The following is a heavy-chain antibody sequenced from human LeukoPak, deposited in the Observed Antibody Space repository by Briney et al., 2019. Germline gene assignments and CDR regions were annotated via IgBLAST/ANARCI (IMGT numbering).Heavy chain of an antibody. Sequence: SETLSLTCIVSRGSISSSSHYWGWIRQPPGKGLEWIGSIYHSGSSYYNPSLNSRVTISVDTSKNQFSLKLSSVTAADTAVYYCARGYSSSWYPNWFDPWGQGTLVTVSS. CDR1: RGSISSSSHY. D-gene: IGHD6-13*01. V-gene: IGHV4-39*07. CDR3: ARGYSSSWYPNWFDP. J-gene: IGHJ5*02. CDR2: IYHSGSS.